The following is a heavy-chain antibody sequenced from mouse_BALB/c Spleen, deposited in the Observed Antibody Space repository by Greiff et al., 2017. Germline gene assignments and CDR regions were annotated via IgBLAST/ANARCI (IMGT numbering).Heavy chain of an antibody. J-gene: IGHJ4*01. CDR1: GFTFSSYT. CDR3: ARHDFYAMDY. CDR2: ISNGGGST. Sequence: EVKLMESGGGLVQPGGSLKLSCAASGFTFSSYTMPWVRQTPEKRLEWVAYISNGGGSTYYPDTVKGRFTISRDNAKNTLYLQMSSLMSEDTAMYYCARHDFYAMDYWGQGTSVTVSS. V-gene: IGHV5-12-2*01.